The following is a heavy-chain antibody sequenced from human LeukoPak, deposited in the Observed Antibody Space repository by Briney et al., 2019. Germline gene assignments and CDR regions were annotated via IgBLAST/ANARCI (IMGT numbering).Heavy chain of an antibody. CDR1: GYSISSGYY. V-gene: IGHV4-38-2*02. D-gene: IGHD6-19*01. CDR2: FYYGVTT. CDR3: AARGQWSGDY. Sequence: SETLSLACTVSGYSISSGYYWVWIRQPPGKGLEGIRSFYYGVTTYYNPSLKSRVTILVDTSKNQCSLNLASVTAADTAVYYCAARGQWSGDYWGQRTPVTVSS. J-gene: IGHJ4*02.